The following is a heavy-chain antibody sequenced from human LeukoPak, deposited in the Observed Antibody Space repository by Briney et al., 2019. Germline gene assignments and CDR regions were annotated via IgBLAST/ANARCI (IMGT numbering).Heavy chain of an antibody. V-gene: IGHV1-18*01. CDR2: ISAYNGNT. D-gene: IGHD2-2*01. CDR1: GYTFTNYG. J-gene: IGHJ5*02. Sequence: ASVKVSCKASGYTFTNYGISWVRQAPGQGLEWMGWISAYNGNTNYAQKLQGRVTMTTDTSTTTAYIGLRSLRSDDTAVYYCARGGVVPPAVVNWFGPWGQGTLVTVSS. CDR3: ARGGVVPPAVVNWFGP.